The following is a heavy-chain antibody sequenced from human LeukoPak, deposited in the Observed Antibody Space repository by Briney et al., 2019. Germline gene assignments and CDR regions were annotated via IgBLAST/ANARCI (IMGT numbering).Heavy chain of an antibody. V-gene: IGHV3-48*03. CDR1: GFTFSSYE. CDR2: ISSSGSTI. CDR3: ARDAYVRDGYGDHLRDLVDV. D-gene: IGHD4-17*01. Sequence: GGSLRLSCAASGFTFSSYEMNWVRQAPGKGLEWVSYISSSGSTIYYADSVKGRFTISRDNSENTMYLQMNSLRTEDTAVYYCARDAYVRDGYGDHLRDLVDVWGQGTTVTVSS. J-gene: IGHJ6*02.